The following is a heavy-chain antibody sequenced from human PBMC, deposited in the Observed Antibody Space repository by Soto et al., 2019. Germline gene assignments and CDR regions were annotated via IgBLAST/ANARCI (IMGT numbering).Heavy chain of an antibody. Sequence: QVQLVQSGAEVKKPGASVKVSCKASGYTFTGYYMHWVRQAPGQGLEWMGWINPNSGGTNYAQKFQGWVTMTRDTSISTDYMELSRLRSDDTAVYYCARTIGGAAADHYYYYGMDVWGQGTTVTVSS. CDR2: INPNSGGT. CDR3: ARTIGGAAADHYYYYGMDV. J-gene: IGHJ6*02. V-gene: IGHV1-2*04. D-gene: IGHD6-13*01. CDR1: GYTFTGYY.